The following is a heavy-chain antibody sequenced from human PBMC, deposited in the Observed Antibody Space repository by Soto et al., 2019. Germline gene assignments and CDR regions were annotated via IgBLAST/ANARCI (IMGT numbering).Heavy chain of an antibody. CDR2: IWYDGSNK. CDR3: ARSAYYDFWSGPLYYYYYMDV. J-gene: IGHJ6*03. V-gene: IGHV3-33*01. Sequence: GGSMRLSSAASGFTFSSYGMHWVRQAQGKGLEWVAVIWYDGSNKYYADSVKGRFTISRDNSKNTLYLQMNSLRAEDTAVYYCARSAYYDFWSGPLYYYYYMDVWGKGTTVTVS. CDR1: GFTFSSYG. D-gene: IGHD3-3*01.